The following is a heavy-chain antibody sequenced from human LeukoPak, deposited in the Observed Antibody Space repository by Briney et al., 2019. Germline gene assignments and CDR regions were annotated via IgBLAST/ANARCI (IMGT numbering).Heavy chain of an antibody. V-gene: IGHV4-30-2*01. CDR2: IYHSGST. CDR3: ARDSSGPRGVDAFDI. D-gene: IGHD3-22*01. CDR1: GGSISSGGYS. Sequence: SQTLSLTCAVSGGSISSGGYSWSWIRQPPGKGLEWIGYIYHSGSTYYNPSLRSRATISVDRSKNQFSLKLSSVTAADTAVYYCARDSSGPRGVDAFDIWGQGTMVTVSS. J-gene: IGHJ3*02.